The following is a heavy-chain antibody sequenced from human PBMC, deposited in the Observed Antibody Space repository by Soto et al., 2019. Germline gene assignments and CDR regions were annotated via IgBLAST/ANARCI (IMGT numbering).Heavy chain of an antibody. CDR3: TTYRSGWF. J-gene: IGHJ4*02. CDR1: GDSIRSTNW. V-gene: IGHV4-4*02. D-gene: IGHD6-19*01. Sequence: SETLSLTCAVSGDSIRSTNWWSWVRQSPGRGLEWIGEIHHSGSTKYNPSLKSRVIISVDKSKNQFSLMLSSVTAADTAVYYCTTYRSGWFWGQGTLVTVSS. CDR2: IHHSGST.